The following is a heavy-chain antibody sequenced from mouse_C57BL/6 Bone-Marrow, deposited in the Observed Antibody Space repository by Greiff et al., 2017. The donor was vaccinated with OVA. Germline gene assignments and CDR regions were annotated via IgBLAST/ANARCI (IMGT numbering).Heavy chain of an antibody. CDR3: ARGGYPAWFAY. CDR2: IYPGDGDT. D-gene: IGHD2-2*01. Sequence: QVQLQQSGPELVKPGASVKISCKASGYAFSSSWMNWVKQRPGKGLEWIGRIYPGDGDTNYNGKFKGKATLTVDKSSSTAYMQLSSLTSEDSAVYFCARGGYPAWFAYWGQGTLVTVSA. V-gene: IGHV1-82*01. CDR1: GYAFSSSW. J-gene: IGHJ3*01.